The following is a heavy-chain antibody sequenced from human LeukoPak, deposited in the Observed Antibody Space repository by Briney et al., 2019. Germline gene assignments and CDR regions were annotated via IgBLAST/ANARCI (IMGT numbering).Heavy chain of an antibody. D-gene: IGHD5-18*01. Sequence: ASVKVSCKASGYTFTSYDINWVRQATGQGLEWMGWINPNSGGTNSAQKFQGRVTMTRDTSISTAYMELSRLTSDDTAVYYCASVGYTANDYWGQGTLVTVSS. J-gene: IGHJ4*02. V-gene: IGHV1-2*02. CDR2: INPNSGGT. CDR1: GYTFTSYD. CDR3: ASVGYTANDY.